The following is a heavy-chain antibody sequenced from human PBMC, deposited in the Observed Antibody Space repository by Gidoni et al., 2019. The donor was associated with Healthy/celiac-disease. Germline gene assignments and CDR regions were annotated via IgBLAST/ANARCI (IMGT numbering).Heavy chain of an antibody. CDR1: GFTFSSDA. D-gene: IGHD2-2*01. CDR2: ISYDGSNK. CDR3: ARAVPGGMDV. V-gene: IGHV3-30-3*01. Sequence: QVQLVESGGGVVQPGRSLRLSCAASGFTFSSDAMHWVRQAPGKGLEWVAVISYDGSNKYYADSVKGRFTISRDNSKNTLYLQMNSLRAEDTAVYYCARAVPGGMDVWGQGTTVTVSS. J-gene: IGHJ6*02.